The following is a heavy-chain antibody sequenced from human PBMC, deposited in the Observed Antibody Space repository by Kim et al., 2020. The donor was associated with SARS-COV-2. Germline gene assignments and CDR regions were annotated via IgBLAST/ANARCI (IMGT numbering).Heavy chain of an antibody. CDR2: ISYDGRNK. CDR3: ARGPPYYSGSGSYYTPYFDY. CDR1: GFTFSSYA. V-gene: IGHV3-30*04. D-gene: IGHD3-10*01. J-gene: IGHJ4*02. Sequence: GGSLRLSCAASGFTFSSYAMHWVRQAPGKGLEWVAVISYDGRNKYYADSVRGRFTISRDNSKNTLYLQMNSLRADDTALYYCARGPPYYSGSGSYYTPYFDYWGQGTLVTVSS.